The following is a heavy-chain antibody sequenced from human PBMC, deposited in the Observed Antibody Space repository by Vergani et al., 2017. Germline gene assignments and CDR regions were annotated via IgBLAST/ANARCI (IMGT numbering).Heavy chain of an antibody. V-gene: IGHV4-61*02. J-gene: IGHJ6*02. CDR1: GGSISSGSYY. CDR2: IYTSGST. D-gene: IGHD2-2*01. Sequence: QVQLQESGPGLVKPSQTLSLTCTVSGGSISSGSYYWSWIRQPAGKGLEWIGRIYTSGSTNYNPSLKSRVTISVDTSKNQFSLKLSSVTAADTAVYYCARAAQAICSSTSCYGSPYGMDVWGQGTTVTVSS. CDR3: ARAAQAICSSTSCYGSPYGMDV.